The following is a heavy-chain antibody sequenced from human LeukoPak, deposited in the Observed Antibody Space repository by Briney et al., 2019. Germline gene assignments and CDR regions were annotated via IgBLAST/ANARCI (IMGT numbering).Heavy chain of an antibody. V-gene: IGHV1-45*02. D-gene: IGHD3-10*01. CDR1: GYTSTYRY. CDR2: ITPFNGNT. Sequence: GASVKVSCKASGYTSTYRYLHWVRQAPGQALEWMGWITPFNGNTNYAQKFQDRVTITRDRSMSTAYMELSSLRTEDTAMYYCAALRGYGSGSYGLDPWGQGTLVTVSS. J-gene: IGHJ5*02. CDR3: AALRGYGSGSYGLDP.